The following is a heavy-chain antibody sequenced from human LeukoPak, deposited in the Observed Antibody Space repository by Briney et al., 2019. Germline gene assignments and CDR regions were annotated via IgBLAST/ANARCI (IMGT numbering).Heavy chain of an antibody. J-gene: IGHJ4*02. V-gene: IGHV3-9*01. Sequence: GGSLRLSCTASGFTFDDYAMHWVRQAPGRGLEWVSGIGWNSGTIGYVDSVKGRFTISRDNAKNSLYLQMNSLRAEDTAVYYCARDGQDDILTGYYDYWGQGTLVTVSS. D-gene: IGHD3-9*01. CDR2: IGWNSGTI. CDR1: GFTFDDYA. CDR3: ARDGQDDILTGYYDY.